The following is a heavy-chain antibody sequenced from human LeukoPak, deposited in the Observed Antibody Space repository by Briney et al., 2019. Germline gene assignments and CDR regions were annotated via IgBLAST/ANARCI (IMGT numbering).Heavy chain of an antibody. V-gene: IGHV3-53*01. CDR2: IYMDAKT. Sequence: GGSLRLSCAASGFSVSSNYMSWVRPAPGRGVEWGSVIYMDAKTYYADPVMRRFTTSTENSMHKPFLQMTRLRAEDTALYYCAKVKGWYGELYFDYWGQGTLVTVSS. CDR1: GFSVSSNY. J-gene: IGHJ4*02. D-gene: IGHD3-10*01. CDR3: AKVKGWYGELYFDY.